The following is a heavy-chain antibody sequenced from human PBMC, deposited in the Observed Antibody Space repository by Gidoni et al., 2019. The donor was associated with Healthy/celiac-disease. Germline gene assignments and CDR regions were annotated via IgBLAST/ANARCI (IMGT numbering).Heavy chain of an antibody. Sequence: QVQLQQWGAGLLKPSETLSLTCAVYGGSFSGYYWSWIRQPPGKGLEWIGEINHSGSTNYNPSLKSRVTISVDTSKNQFSHKLSSVTAADTAVYYCARGHYDFWSGYYTSRYYGMDVWGQGTTVTVSS. CDR3: ARGHYDFWSGYYTSRYYGMDV. D-gene: IGHD3-3*01. V-gene: IGHV4-34*01. CDR1: GGSFSGYY. CDR2: INHSGST. J-gene: IGHJ6*02.